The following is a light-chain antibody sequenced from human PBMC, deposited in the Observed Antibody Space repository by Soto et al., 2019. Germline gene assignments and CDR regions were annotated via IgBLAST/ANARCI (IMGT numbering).Light chain of an antibody. V-gene: IGKV1-9*01. CDR2: AAS. CDR3: QQLNSYPIT. CDR1: QGPSSY. Sequence: IPLTQSPSSLSASVGDTVTITCRASQGPSSYLAWYQQKPGKAPNLLIYAASTLRSGVPSRFSGSGSGTDFTLTISSLQPEDFATYYCQQLNSYPITFGQGTRLEIK. J-gene: IGKJ5*01.